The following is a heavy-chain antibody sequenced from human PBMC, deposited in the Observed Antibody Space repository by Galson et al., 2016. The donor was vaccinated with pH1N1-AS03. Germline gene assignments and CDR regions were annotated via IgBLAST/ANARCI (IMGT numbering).Heavy chain of an antibody. Sequence: SETLSLTCPVSGGSIRNTFYFWGWVRQPPGRGLEWIGSIFYTGSAYYNPSLESRVTISIDTSRNQISLHLASVTAADTAVYYCARTAVSIPGTREWYFDLWGRGSLVTVSS. V-gene: IGHV4-39*07. J-gene: IGHJ2*01. CDR3: ARTAVSIPGTREWYFDL. CDR1: GGSIRNTFYF. D-gene: IGHD1-26*01. CDR2: IFYTGSA.